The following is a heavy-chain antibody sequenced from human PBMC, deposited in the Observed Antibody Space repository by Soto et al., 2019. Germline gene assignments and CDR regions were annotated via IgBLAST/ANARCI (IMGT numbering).Heavy chain of an antibody. J-gene: IGHJ4*02. D-gene: IGHD6-13*01. CDR3: ARGSSSSWYYFDY. CDR1: GFTFSSYW. Sequence: EVQLVESGGGLVQPGGSLRLSCAASGFTFSSYWMSWVRQAPGKGLEWVANIKQDGSEKYYVDSVKGRFTISRGNAKNSLYLQMSSLRAEDTAMFYCARGSSSSWYYFDYWGQGTLVTVSS. V-gene: IGHV3-7*04. CDR2: IKQDGSEK.